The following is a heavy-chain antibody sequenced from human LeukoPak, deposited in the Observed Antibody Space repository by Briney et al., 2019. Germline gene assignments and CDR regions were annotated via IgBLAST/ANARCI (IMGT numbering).Heavy chain of an antibody. Sequence: GGSLRLSCAASGFTFSSYAMHWVRQAPGKGLEWVAVISYDGSNKYYADSVKGRFTISRDNSKNTLYLQMNSLRAEDTAVYYCARDWTSTPSGSGSLDYWGQGTLVTVSS. D-gene: IGHD3-10*01. CDR2: ISYDGSNK. V-gene: IGHV3-30-3*01. CDR3: ARDWTSTPSGSGSLDY. CDR1: GFTFSSYA. J-gene: IGHJ4*02.